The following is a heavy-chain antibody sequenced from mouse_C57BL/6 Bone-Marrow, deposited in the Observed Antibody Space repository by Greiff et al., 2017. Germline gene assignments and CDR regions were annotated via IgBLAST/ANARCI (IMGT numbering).Heavy chain of an antibody. CDR3: ARWDWDEGY. CDR2: IDPSDSYT. V-gene: IGHV1-69*01. D-gene: IGHD4-1*01. Sequence: QVQLQQPGAELVMPGASVKLSCKASGYTFTSYWLHWVKQRPGQGLEWIGEIDPSDSYTNYNQKFKGKSTLTVDKSSSTAYMQLSSLTSEDSAVYYCARWDWDEGYWGQGTTLTVSS. J-gene: IGHJ2*01. CDR1: GYTFTSYW.